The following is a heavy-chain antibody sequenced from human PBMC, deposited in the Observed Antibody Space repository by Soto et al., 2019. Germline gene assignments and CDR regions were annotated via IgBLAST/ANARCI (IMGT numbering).Heavy chain of an antibody. CDR2: IKFDGSST. V-gene: IGHV3-74*01. CDR1: GFAFSTYW. J-gene: IGHJ6*02. CDR3: ARGAKNIYAMDG. Sequence: EVQLVESGGGLVQPGGSLRLSCAASGFAFSTYWMHWVRQAPGKGLLWVARIKFDGSSTYSADSVKGRFTISRDYAKNTRYLQKNGLRVDDTAVYYWARGAKNIYAMDGWGQGTTVTVSS.